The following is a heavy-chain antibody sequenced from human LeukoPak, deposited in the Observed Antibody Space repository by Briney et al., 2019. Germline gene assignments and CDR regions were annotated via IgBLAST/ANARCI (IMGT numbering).Heavy chain of an antibody. J-gene: IGHJ4*02. V-gene: IGHV3-23*01. Sequence: GGSLILSCAASGFTFTNYAMSWVRQAPGRGLEWVSNISPGGSTNYADSVKGRFTISRDNYKNTMYLQMNSLRAEDTAVYYCAKRSGSGGPFDYWGQGILVTVSS. CDR1: GFTFTNYA. CDR3: AKRSGSGGPFDY. CDR2: ISPGGST. D-gene: IGHD3-10*01.